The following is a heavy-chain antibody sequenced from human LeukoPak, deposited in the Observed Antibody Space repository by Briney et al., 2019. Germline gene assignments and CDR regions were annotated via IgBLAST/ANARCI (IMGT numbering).Heavy chain of an antibody. Sequence: ASVKVSCKASGYTFTSYYMHWVRQAPGQGLEWMGIINPSGGSTSYAQKFQGRVTMTRDTSTSTVYMELSSLRSEDTAVYYCARDDSGYGSGSYTYNWFDPWGQGTLVTVSS. D-gene: IGHD3-10*01. J-gene: IGHJ5*02. V-gene: IGHV1-46*01. CDR3: ARDDSGYGSGSYTYNWFDP. CDR2: INPSGGST. CDR1: GYTFTSYY.